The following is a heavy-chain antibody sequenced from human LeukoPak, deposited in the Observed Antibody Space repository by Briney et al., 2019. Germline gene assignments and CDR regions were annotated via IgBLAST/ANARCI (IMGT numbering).Heavy chain of an antibody. Sequence: SGGSLGLSCAASGFTFSSYGMHWVRQAPGKGLEWVAVISYDGSNKYYAGSVKGRFTISRDNSKNTLYLQMNSLRAEDTAVYYCAKVPVGASSRYYGMDVWGQGTTVTVSS. CDR1: GFTFSSYG. CDR3: AKVPVGASSRYYGMDV. J-gene: IGHJ6*02. D-gene: IGHD1-26*01. CDR2: ISYDGSNK. V-gene: IGHV3-30*18.